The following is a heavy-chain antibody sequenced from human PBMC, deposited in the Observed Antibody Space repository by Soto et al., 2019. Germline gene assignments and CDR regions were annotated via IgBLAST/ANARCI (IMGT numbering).Heavy chain of an antibody. CDR1: GFTFSTYF. CDR3: AREGEGRTAYFDY. J-gene: IGHJ4*02. D-gene: IGHD3-16*01. V-gene: IGHV3-21*01. CDR2: IIDSGNYM. Sequence: EVQLVESGGGLVEPGGSLRLSCAASGFTFSTYFMNWVRQAPGKGLEWVSSIIDSGNYMYYADSVKGRFIISRDNARNSLYLQINSLTTEDTAVYYCAREGEGRTAYFDYWGQGALVTVSS.